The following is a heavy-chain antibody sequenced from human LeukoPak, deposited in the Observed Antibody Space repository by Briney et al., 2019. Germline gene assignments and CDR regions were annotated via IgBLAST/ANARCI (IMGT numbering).Heavy chain of an antibody. CDR3: ARRRTYDYGPKGYYYGMDV. CDR2: IYYSGST. V-gene: IGHV4-59*08. D-gene: IGHD4-17*01. CDR1: GGSISSYY. J-gene: IGHJ6*02. Sequence: PSETLSLTCTVSGGSISSYYWSWIRQPPGKGLEWIGYIYYSGSTNYNPSLKSRVTISVDTSKNQFSLKLSSVTAADTAVHYCARRRTYDYGPKGYYYGMDVWGQGTTVTVSS.